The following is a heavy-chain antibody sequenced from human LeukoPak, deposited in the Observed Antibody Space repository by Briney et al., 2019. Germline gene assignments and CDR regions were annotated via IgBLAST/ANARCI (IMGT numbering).Heavy chain of an antibody. CDR3: ARAAIVVVILDAFDI. J-gene: IGHJ3*02. D-gene: IGHD3-22*01. CDR1: GFTFSSYS. CDR2: ISSSSSYI. Sequence: PGGSLRLSCAASGFTFSSYSMNWVRQAPGKGLEWVSSISSSSSYIYYADSVKGRFTISRDNAKNSLYLQMNSLRAEDTAVYYCARAAIVVVILDAFDIWGQGTMVTVSS. V-gene: IGHV3-21*01.